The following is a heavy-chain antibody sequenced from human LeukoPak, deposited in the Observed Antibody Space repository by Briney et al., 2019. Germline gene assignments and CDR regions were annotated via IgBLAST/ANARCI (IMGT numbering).Heavy chain of an antibody. D-gene: IGHD3-22*01. CDR3: AREYYYDEDAGNY. CDR2: ITASSTYI. V-gene: IGHV3-21*01. CDR1: GFSFSRSS. J-gene: IGHJ4*02. Sequence: PWGSLRLSCAASGFSFSRSSMGWVRQAPGKGLEWVSSITASSTYIYYADSVKGRFTISRDNVEKSVSLQMNSLRAEDTAVYYCAREYYYDEDAGNYWGQGTLVTVSS.